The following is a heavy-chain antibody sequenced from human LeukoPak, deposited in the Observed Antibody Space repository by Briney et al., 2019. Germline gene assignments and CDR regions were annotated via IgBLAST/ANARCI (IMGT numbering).Heavy chain of an antibody. J-gene: IGHJ4*01. CDR1: GYTFTGYY. CDR3: ARAVFGRNDAMDY. D-gene: IGHD1-1*01. Sequence: ASVKVSCKASGYTFTGYYMHWVRQAPGQGLEWMGWINPNSGGTNYAQTFQGRVTMTRDTSISTAYMELSRLRSDDTAMYYCARAVFGRNDAMDYWGQGTLVTVS. CDR2: INPNSGGT. V-gene: IGHV1-2*02.